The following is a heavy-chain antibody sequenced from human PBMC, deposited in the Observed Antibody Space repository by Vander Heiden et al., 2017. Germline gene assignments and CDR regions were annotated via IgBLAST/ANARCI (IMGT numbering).Heavy chain of an antibody. Sequence: QVQLVQSGAEVKKPGSSVTVSCKASGGTFSSYAISWGRQAPGQGLEWMGGIIPIFGTANYAQKVQGRVTITADESTSTAYMELSSLRSEDTAVYYCASGIWCGELSYLFDYWGQGTLVTVSS. V-gene: IGHV1-69*01. D-gene: IGHD3-10*01. CDR3: ASGIWCGELSYLFDY. J-gene: IGHJ4*02. CDR1: GGTFSSYA. CDR2: IIPIFGTA.